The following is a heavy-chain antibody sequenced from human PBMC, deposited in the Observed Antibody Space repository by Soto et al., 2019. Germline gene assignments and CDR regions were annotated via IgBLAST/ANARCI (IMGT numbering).Heavy chain of an antibody. J-gene: IGHJ4*02. CDR3: AKDYDSSGYYLFDY. D-gene: IGHD3-22*01. CDR2: FSGSGGST. Sequence: GGSLRLSCAASGFTFSSYAMSWVRQAPGKGLEWVSAFSGSGGSTYYADSVKGRFTISRDNSKNTLYLQMNSLRAEDTAVYYCAKDYDSSGYYLFDYWGQGTLVTVSS. CDR1: GFTFSSYA. V-gene: IGHV3-23*01.